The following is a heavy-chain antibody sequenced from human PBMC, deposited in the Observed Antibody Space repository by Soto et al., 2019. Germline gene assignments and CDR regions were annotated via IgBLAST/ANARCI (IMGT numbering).Heavy chain of an antibody. CDR1: GFTFRTYW. D-gene: IGHD5-18*01. Sequence: EVQLVESGGGLVQPGGSLRLSCAASGFTFRTYWLSWVRQVPGKGLEWVANINQDGSEKNYVDSVKGRFTISRDNAKNSLYLQMSSLRAEDTALYYCARDGSTSWYSYDYHGMDVWGQGTTDTVSS. CDR2: INQDGSEK. CDR3: ARDGSTSWYSYDYHGMDV. J-gene: IGHJ6*02. V-gene: IGHV3-7*05.